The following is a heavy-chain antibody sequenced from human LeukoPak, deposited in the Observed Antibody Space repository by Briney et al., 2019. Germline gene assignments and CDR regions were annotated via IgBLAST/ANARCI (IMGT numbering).Heavy chain of an antibody. CDR2: TTSSSSYI. CDR1: GFTFSSYS. D-gene: IGHD3-10*01. V-gene: IGHV3-21*01. J-gene: IGHJ4*02. Sequence: GGSLRLSCAAFGFTFSSYSTNWVRQAPGKGLEWVSSTTSSSSYIYYADSVKGRFTISRDNAKNSLYLQMNSLRADDTAVYYCARASASGGHYYFDYWGQGTLVTVSS. CDR3: ARASASGGHYYFDY.